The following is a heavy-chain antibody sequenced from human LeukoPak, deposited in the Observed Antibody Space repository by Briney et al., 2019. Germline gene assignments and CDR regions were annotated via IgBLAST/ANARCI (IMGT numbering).Heavy chain of an antibody. CDR3: AHMYCSSITCPHYFDY. D-gene: IGHD2-2*01. J-gene: IGHJ4*02. CDR1: GFSLSTSGVG. CDR2: IYWSDDK. V-gene: IGHV2-5*01. Sequence: SGPTLVNPTQTLTLTCTFSGFSLSTSGVGLGWLRQPPGKALEWLVLIYWSDDKRYSPSLNSRLTITKDTSKNQVVLSMTNMDPVDTATYYCAHMYCSSITCPHYFDYWGQGTLVTVSS.